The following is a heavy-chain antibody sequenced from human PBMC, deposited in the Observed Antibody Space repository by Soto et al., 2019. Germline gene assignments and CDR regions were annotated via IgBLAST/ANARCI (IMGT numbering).Heavy chain of an antibody. D-gene: IGHD5-12*01. V-gene: IGHV3-15*01. CDR2: IKSKTDGGTT. CDR3: TTDGSGYDLDNY. Sequence: PGGSLRLSCAASVFTFSNAWMSWVRQAPGKGLEWVGRIKSKTDGGTTDYAAPVKGRFTISRDDSKNTLYLQMNSLKTEDTAVYYCTTDGSGYDLDNYWGQGTLVTVSS. J-gene: IGHJ4*02. CDR1: VFTFSNAW.